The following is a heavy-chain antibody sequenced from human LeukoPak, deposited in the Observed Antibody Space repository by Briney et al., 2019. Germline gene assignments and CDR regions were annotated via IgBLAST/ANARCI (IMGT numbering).Heavy chain of an antibody. CDR2: IYYSGST. Sequence: SETLSLTCTVSGGSISSYYWGWIRQPPGKGLEWIGYIYYSGSTNYNPSLKSRVTISVDTSKNQFSLKLSSVTAADTAVYYCARSLLDGTDYGMDVWGQGTTVTVSS. J-gene: IGHJ6*02. CDR1: GGSISSYY. CDR3: ARSLLDGTDYGMDV. V-gene: IGHV4-59*01. D-gene: IGHD1-14*01.